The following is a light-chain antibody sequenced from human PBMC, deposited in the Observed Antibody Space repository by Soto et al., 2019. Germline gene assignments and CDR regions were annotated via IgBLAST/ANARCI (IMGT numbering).Light chain of an antibody. V-gene: IGKV3D-15*01. CDR3: QQYNRSPLT. J-gene: IGKJ4*01. Sequence: EIVMTQSPATLSVSPGERATLSCRASQSISSNLVWYQQKPGQAPRLLIYGASTRATGIPARFSGSGSGTEFTLTINSLQSEDFAVYSCQQYNRSPLTFGGGTKLEIK. CDR2: GAS. CDR1: QSISSN.